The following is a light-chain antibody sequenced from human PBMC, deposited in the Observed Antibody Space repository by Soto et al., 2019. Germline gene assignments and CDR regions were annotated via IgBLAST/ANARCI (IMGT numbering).Light chain of an antibody. J-gene: IGLJ2*01. CDR2: GNN. V-gene: IGLV1-40*01. Sequence: QLVLTQPPSVSGAPGQGVTISCTGGSSDIGAGYVVHWYQQLPGTAPKLLIYGNNNRPSGVPDRFSGSKSGTSASLAITGLQAEDEADYYCQSYDDSLSGHVVFGGGTKVTVL. CDR3: QSYDDSLSGHVV. CDR1: SSDIGAGYV.